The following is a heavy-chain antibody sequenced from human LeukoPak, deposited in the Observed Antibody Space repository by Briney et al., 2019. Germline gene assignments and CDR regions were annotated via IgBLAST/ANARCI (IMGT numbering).Heavy chain of an antibody. J-gene: IGHJ5*02. CDR2: IRGDAGST. CDR1: GFTFDAFG. Sequence: GGSLRLSCAASGFTFDAFGMTWVRQAPEKGLEWVSAIRGDAGSTGYADSVKGRFTISRDNAKNSLYLQMNSLRVEDTALYYCAREYYYDSSGYTFDPWGQGTLDTVSS. CDR3: AREYYYDSSGYTFDP. D-gene: IGHD3-22*01. V-gene: IGHV3-20*04.